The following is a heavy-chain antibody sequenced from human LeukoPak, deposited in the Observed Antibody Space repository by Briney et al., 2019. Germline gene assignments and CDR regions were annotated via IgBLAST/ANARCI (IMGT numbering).Heavy chain of an antibody. V-gene: IGHV3-48*02. J-gene: IGHJ3*02. Sequence: GGSLRLSCVASGFTFSSYSMNWVRQAPGKGLEWVSYIRSGGSPIYYADSVKGRFAISRDDARNSLYLQMNSLRDEDTAVYYCVRDSSGYYYPDAFDIWGQGTMVTVSS. CDR3: VRDSSGYYYPDAFDI. CDR2: IRSGGSPI. D-gene: IGHD3-22*01. CDR1: GFTFSSYS.